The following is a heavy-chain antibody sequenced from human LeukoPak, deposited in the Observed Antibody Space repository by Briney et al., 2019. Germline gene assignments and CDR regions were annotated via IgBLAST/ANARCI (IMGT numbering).Heavy chain of an antibody. CDR3: ARGVFHCSITSCYRDLDY. V-gene: IGHV1-18*01. D-gene: IGHD2-2*02. J-gene: IGHJ4*02. CDR2: ISAYNDNT. Sequence: ASVKVSCKASGYTFTSYGISWVRQAPGQGLEWMGWISAYNDNTNYAQKLQGRVTMTTDTSTSTAYMELRSLRSDDTAVYYCARGVFHCSITSCYRDLDYWGQGTLVTVSS. CDR1: GYTFTSYG.